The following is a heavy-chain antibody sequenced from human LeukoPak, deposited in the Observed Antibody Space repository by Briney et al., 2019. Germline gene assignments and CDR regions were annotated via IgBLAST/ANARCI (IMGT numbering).Heavy chain of an antibody. CDR1: GFTFSSYS. CDR2: ISSSSSYI. V-gene: IGHV3-21*01. J-gene: IGHJ4*02. CDR3: AREMAVAGNPLDY. D-gene: IGHD6-19*01. Sequence: PGGSLTLSCAASGFTFSSYSMNWVRQAQGPGLELVSSISSSSSYIYYADSVKGRFTISSDNAKNTLYLQMNSLRAEDTAVYYCAREMAVAGNPLDYWGQGTLVTVSS.